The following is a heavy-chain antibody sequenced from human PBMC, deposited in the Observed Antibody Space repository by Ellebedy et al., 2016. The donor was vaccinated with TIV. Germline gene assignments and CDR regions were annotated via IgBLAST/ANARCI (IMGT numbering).Heavy chain of an antibody. J-gene: IGHJ4*02. CDR3: TRDRNWGIAGD. D-gene: IGHD6-13*01. CDR2: FHPSERS. V-gene: IGHV4-4*08. Sequence: MPSETLSLTCAVSGGSISRYYWSWIRQPPGKGLECIGSFHPSERSTYNPSLKSRVIMSVDTSKNQFSLQLNSVSPEDTAVYYCTRDRNWGIAGDWGQGTLVTVSS. CDR1: GGSISRYY.